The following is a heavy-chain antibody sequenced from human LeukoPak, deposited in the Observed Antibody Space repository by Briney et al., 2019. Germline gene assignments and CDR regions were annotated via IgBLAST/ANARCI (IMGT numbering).Heavy chain of an antibody. CDR1: GASINGYY. V-gene: IGHV4-59*01. Sequence: SETLSLTCSVSGASINGYYWNWLRPPPGKGLQWIGHIYYSGSTSYNLSLKSRVTISVDTSNNQFSLKLTSVTDVDTAVYYCARGGVTATHYYYGMDVWGKGTTVTVSS. CDR3: ARGGVTATHYYYGMDV. J-gene: IGHJ6*04. D-gene: IGHD2-15*01. CDR2: IYYSGST.